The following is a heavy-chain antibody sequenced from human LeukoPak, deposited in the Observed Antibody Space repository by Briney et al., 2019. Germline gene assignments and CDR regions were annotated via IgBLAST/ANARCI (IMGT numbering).Heavy chain of an antibody. V-gene: IGHV4-59*01. CDR2: ISYTGSI. D-gene: IGHD1-26*01. J-gene: IGHJ5*02. Sequence: PSESLSLTCTVPGGSISNYYWSWIRQPPGEGLEWIGFISYTGSIDYNTSLKSRVTVFVDTSKNQFSLKVTSLTAADTAVYYCARTIKSGNYYWFDPWGQGTLVTVSS. CDR3: ARTIKSGNYYWFDP. CDR1: GGSISNYY.